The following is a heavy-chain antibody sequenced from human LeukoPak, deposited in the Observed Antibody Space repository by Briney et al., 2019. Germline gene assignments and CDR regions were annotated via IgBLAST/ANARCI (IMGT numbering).Heavy chain of an antibody. V-gene: IGHV4-34*01. CDR2: INHSGST. D-gene: IGHD3-10*01. Sequence: SETLSLTCAVYGGSFSGYYWSWIRQPPGKGLEWIGEINHSGSTNYNPSLKSRVTISVDTSKNQFSLKLSSVTAADTAVYYCARSGSYGSGSRWYWFDPWGQGTLVTVSS. CDR1: GGSFSGYY. J-gene: IGHJ5*02. CDR3: ARSGSYGSGSRWYWFDP.